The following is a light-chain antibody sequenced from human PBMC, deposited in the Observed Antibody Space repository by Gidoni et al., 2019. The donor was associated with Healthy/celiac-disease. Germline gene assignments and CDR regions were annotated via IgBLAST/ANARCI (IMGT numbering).Light chain of an antibody. V-gene: IGKV3-20*01. Sequence: EIVLTQSPGTLSLSPGERATLSCRASQSVSSIYLAWYQQKPGQAPRLLIYGASSRATGIPDRFSGSGSGTDFTLTISRLEPEDFAVYYCQQYGSSPPVYTFXXXTKLEIK. CDR2: GAS. CDR1: QSVSSIY. J-gene: IGKJ2*01. CDR3: QQYGSSPPVYT.